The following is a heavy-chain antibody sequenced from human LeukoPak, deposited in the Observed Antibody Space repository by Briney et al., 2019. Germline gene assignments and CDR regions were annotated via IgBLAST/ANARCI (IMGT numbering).Heavy chain of an antibody. D-gene: IGHD3-3*01. J-gene: IGHJ6*03. CDR2: IYHTGTT. Sequence: SETLSLTCSVSGISVNTTYFWGWIRQAPGKGLEWIGSIYHTGTTDYNPSLKSRVTISIDTSKNQFSLNLRSVSAADTAVYYCTRDDFGIKTDWEDYYYMDVWGKGTTVTVSS. CDR3: TRDDFGIKTDWEDYYYMDV. V-gene: IGHV4-38-2*02. CDR1: GISVNTTYF.